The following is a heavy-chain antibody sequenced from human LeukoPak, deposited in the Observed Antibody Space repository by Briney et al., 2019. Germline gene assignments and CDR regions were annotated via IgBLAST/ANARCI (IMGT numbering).Heavy chain of an antibody. CDR1: GYSISSDKY. CDR2: IYHSGST. Sequence: PSETLSLTCEVSGYSISSDKYWGWIRQPPGKGLEWIGNIYHSGSTYYNPSLKSRVSISVDTSKNQFSLKFTSATAADTAVYYCARSHSGWQGHNNWFDPWGQGTLVTVSS. CDR3: ARSHSGWQGHNNWFDP. J-gene: IGHJ5*02. V-gene: IGHV4-38-2*01. D-gene: IGHD6-19*01.